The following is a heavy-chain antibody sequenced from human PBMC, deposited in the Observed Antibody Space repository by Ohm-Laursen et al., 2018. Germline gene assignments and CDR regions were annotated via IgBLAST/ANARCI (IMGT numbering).Heavy chain of an antibody. V-gene: IGHV3-74*01. CDR3: ARVEMATIIAFDI. Sequence: SLRLSCAASGFTFSSYWMHWVRQAPGKGLVWVSHINSDGSSTTYADSVKGRFTISRDNAKNTLYMQMNSLRAEDTAVYYCARVEMATIIAFDIWGQGTMVTVSS. J-gene: IGHJ3*02. CDR1: GFTFSSYW. D-gene: IGHD5-24*01. CDR2: INSDGSST.